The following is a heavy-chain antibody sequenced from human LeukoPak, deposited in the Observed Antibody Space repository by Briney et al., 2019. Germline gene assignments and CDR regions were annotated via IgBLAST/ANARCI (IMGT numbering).Heavy chain of an antibody. J-gene: IGHJ4*02. CDR1: GITLSNYG. Sequence: GGSLRLSCVVSGITLSNYGMSWVRQAPGRGLEWVSGISESAGGTKYADSVKGRFTISRDNSLNTLYLQMNSLRAEDTAVYFCAKRGIVIRGVLIFGFHKEAYYFGSWGQGILVTVSS. CDR2: ISESAGGT. CDR3: AKRGIVIRGVLIFGFHKEAYYFGS. D-gene: IGHD3-10*01. V-gene: IGHV3-23*01.